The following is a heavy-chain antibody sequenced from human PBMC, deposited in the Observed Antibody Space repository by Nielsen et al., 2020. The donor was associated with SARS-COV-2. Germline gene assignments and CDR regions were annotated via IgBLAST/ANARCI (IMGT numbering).Heavy chain of an antibody. CDR3: ARDSSGFYGLDV. V-gene: IGHV3-30*03. CDR2: ISYDRSNK. CDR1: GFTFDDYG. D-gene: IGHD3-22*01. J-gene: IGHJ6*02. Sequence: GGSLRLSCAASGFTFDDYGMSWVRQAPGKGLEWVAVISYDRSNKYSADSVKGRFTISRDNSKNTLYLQMNSLRAEDTAVYYCARDSSGFYGLDVWGQGTTVTVSS.